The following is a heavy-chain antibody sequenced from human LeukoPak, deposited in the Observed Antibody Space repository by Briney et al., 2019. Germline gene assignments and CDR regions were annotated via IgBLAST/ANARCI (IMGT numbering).Heavy chain of an antibody. CDR2: IHTSGST. CDR3: ARDRTNPYCTGGSCYGRGWFDP. V-gene: IGHV4-61*02. Sequence: SQTLSLTCTVSGGSISSGSYYWSWIRQPAGEGLDWIGRIHTSGSTNYNPSLKSRVTISVDTSKNQFSLKLSSVTAADTAVYYCARDRTNPYCTGGSCYGRGWFDPWGQGSLVTVSS. CDR1: GGSISSGSYY. J-gene: IGHJ5*02. D-gene: IGHD2-15*01.